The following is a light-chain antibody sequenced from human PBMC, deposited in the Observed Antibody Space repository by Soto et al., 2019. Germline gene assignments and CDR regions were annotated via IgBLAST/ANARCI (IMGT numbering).Light chain of an antibody. CDR2: RAS. J-gene: IGKJ1*01. V-gene: IGKV3-15*01. CDR3: QQYNNWPGT. Sequence: VLTQSPATLSFSPGGRATLSCRASQSVSSNLAWYQQKPGQAPRLLIQRASTRATGIPARFSGSGSGTEFTLTISSLQSEDFAVYFCQQYNNWPGTFGQGTKVDIK. CDR1: QSVSSN.